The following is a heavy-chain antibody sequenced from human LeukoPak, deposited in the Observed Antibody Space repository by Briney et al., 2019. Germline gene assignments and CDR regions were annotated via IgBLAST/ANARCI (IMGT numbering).Heavy chain of an antibody. CDR1: GGSFSGYY. J-gene: IGHJ4*02. V-gene: IGHV4-34*01. CDR3: ARAGNTAMVEFDY. CDR2: INHSGTT. D-gene: IGHD5-18*01. Sequence: SETLSLTCAVYGGSFSGYYGSWIRQSPGKGLEWIGEINHSGTTNYNPSLKSRVSISLDTSKIHFSLELSSVTAADTAVYYCARAGNTAMVEFDYWGQGTLVTVSS.